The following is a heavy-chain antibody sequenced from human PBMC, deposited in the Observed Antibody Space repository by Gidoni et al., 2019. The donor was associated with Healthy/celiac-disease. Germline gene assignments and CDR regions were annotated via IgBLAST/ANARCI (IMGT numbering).Heavy chain of an antibody. V-gene: IGHV3-30*18. D-gene: IGHD1-1*01. CDR1: GFTFSSYG. CDR3: AKVPGGY. J-gene: IGHJ4*02. Sequence: QVQLVESGGGVVQPGRSLRLSCAASGFTFSSYGMHWVRQAPGKGLEWVAVIAYDGSNKYYADSVKGRFTISRDNSKNTLYLQMNSLRAEDTAVYYCAKVPGGYWGQGTLVTVSS. CDR2: IAYDGSNK.